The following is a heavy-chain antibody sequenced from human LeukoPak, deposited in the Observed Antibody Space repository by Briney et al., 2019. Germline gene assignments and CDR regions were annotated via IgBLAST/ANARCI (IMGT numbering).Heavy chain of an antibody. CDR3: ARENFQY. CDR1: GFTFSSYW. Sequence: GGSLRLSCAASGFTFSSYWMNWVRQAPGKGLEWVANIKPDGSDQYYVDSVKGRFTISRDNAKNSLYLQMNSLRAEGTAVYYCARENFQYWAQGTLVTVSS. V-gene: IGHV3-7*04. CDR2: IKPDGSDQ. J-gene: IGHJ4*02.